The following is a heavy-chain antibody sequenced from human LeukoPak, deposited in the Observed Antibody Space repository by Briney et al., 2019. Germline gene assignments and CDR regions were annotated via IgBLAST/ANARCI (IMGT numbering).Heavy chain of an antibody. CDR2: ISAYNGNT. D-gene: IGHD4-17*01. CDR3: AITPPDYGDYSSWYFDY. V-gene: IGHV1-18*01. Sequence: ASVKVSCKASGYTFTSYGISWVRQAPGQGLEWMGWISAYNGNTNYAQKLQGRVTMTTDTSTSTAYMELRSLRSDDTAVYYCAITPPDYGDYSSWYFDYWGQGTLVTVFS. J-gene: IGHJ4*02. CDR1: GYTFTSYG.